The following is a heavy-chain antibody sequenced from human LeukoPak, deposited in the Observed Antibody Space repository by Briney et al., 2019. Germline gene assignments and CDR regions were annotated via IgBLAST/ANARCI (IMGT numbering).Heavy chain of an antibody. V-gene: IGHV3-48*01. CDR2: ISSSSSTI. J-gene: IGHJ5*02. CDR1: GFTFSSYS. D-gene: IGHD1-26*01. Sequence: GGSLRLSCAASGFTFSSYSMNWVRQAPGKGLEWVSYISSSSSTIYYADSVKGRFTISRDNAKNSLYLQMNSLRAEDTAVFYCARPRVGATGWFDPWGQGTLVTVSS. CDR3: ARPRVGATGWFDP.